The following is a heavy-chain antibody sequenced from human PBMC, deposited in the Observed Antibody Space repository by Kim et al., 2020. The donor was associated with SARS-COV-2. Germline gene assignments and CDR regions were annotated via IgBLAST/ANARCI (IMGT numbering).Heavy chain of an antibody. V-gene: IGHV3-33*05. CDR1: GFTFSSYG. CDR2: ISYDGSNK. Sequence: GGSLRLSCAASGFTFSSYGMHWVRQAPGKGLEWVAVISYDGSNKYYADSVKGRFTISRDNSKNTLYLQMNSLRAEDTAVYYCARDLGGHYYGSGQFDYWGQGTLVTVSS. J-gene: IGHJ4*02. CDR3: ARDLGGHYYGSGQFDY. D-gene: IGHD3-10*01.